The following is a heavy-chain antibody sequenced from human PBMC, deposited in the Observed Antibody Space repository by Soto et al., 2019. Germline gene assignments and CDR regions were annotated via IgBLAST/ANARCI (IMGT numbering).Heavy chain of an antibody. V-gene: IGHV1-18*04. D-gene: IGHD1-26*01. CDR1: GYTFNTYG. Sequence: ASVKVSCKASGYTFNTYGVSWVRQAPGQGLEWMGRISAYNGDTNYAQKLQGRLTMTTDTSTRTAYMELRSLRSDDTAVYYCVSHPVSGSLHFDSWGQGTLVTVSS. CDR2: ISAYNGDT. CDR3: VSHPVSGSLHFDS. J-gene: IGHJ4*02.